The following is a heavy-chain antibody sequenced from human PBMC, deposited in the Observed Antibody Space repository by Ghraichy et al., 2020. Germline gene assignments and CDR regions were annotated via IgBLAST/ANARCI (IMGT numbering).Heavy chain of an antibody. CDR2: IYSGGTT. CDR3: ARDLWAFDI. CDR1: GFDVSINR. D-gene: IGHD2-21*01. V-gene: IGHV3-53*01. J-gene: IGHJ3*02. Sequence: GGSLRLSCVGSGFDVSINRMSWVRQAPGKGLEWVSAIYSGGTTDYADSVKGRFTFSRDNTKNTVYLQMNSLRVDDTAVYYCARDLWAFDIWGQGTLVTVSS.